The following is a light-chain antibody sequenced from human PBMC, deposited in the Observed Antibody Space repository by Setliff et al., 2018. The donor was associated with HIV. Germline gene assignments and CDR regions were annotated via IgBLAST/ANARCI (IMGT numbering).Light chain of an antibody. Sequence: QSVLTQPASVSGSPGQSITISCTGTSSDVGVYNYVSWYQQHPGKAPKLMISDVSKRPSGVSNRFSGSKSGNTASLTISGLQAEDEADYYCSSYTSSSPPYVFGTGTKVTV. V-gene: IGLV2-14*03. CDR1: SSDVGVYNY. CDR3: SSYTSSSPPYV. CDR2: DVS. J-gene: IGLJ1*01.